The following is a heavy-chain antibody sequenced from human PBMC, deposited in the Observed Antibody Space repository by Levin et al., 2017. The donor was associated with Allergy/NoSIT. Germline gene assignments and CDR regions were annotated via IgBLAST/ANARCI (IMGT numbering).Heavy chain of an antibody. Sequence: GGSLRLSCGASGFTFSSYWMHWVRQAPGKGLMWVSRINSDGSITCYAGSVKGRFTISRDNAKKTLYLQMNSLRAEDTAVYYCARGLGGIASAGEDYWGQGILVIVSS. CDR2: INSDGSIT. CDR3: ARGLGGIASAGEDY. J-gene: IGHJ4*02. D-gene: IGHD6-13*01. V-gene: IGHV3-74*01. CDR1: GFTFSSYW.